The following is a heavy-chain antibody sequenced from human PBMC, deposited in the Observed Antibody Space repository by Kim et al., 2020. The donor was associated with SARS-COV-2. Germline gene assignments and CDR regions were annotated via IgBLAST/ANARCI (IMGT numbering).Heavy chain of an antibody. Sequence: GGSLRLSCAASGFTFSSYAMSWVRQAPGKGLEWVSAISGSGGRTYYADYVKGRFTISRDNSKNTLYLQMNSLRAEDTAVYYCAKKRNYYGSGSYGDFDYWGQGTLVTVSS. V-gene: IGHV3-23*01. J-gene: IGHJ4*02. CDR2: ISGSGGRT. CDR1: GFTFSSYA. D-gene: IGHD3-10*01. CDR3: AKKRNYYGSGSYGDFDY.